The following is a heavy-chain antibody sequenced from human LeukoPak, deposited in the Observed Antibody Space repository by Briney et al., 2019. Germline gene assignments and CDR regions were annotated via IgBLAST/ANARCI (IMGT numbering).Heavy chain of an antibody. Sequence: GGSLRLSCAASGFNFSTYNMNWVRQAPGKGLEWVSSISSTSSYIYYADSLKGRFTISRDNSKNTLYLQMNSLRAEDTAVYYCARRAGAYSHPYDYWGQGTLVTVSS. V-gene: IGHV3-21*04. J-gene: IGHJ4*02. D-gene: IGHD4/OR15-4a*01. CDR3: ARRAGAYSHPYDY. CDR2: ISSTSSYI. CDR1: GFNFSTYN.